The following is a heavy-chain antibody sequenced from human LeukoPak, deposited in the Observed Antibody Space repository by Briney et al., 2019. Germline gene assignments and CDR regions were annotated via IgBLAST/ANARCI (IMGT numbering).Heavy chain of an antibody. CDR1: GGSFSGYY. V-gene: IGHV4-34*01. J-gene: IGHJ4*02. Sequence: SETLSLTCAVYGGSFSGYYWSWIRQPPGKGLEWIGEINHSGSTNYNPSLKSRVTISVDTSKNQFSLKLSSVTAADTAVYYCARGLAVAGTGRGWLGYWGQGTLVTVSS. CDR2: INHSGST. D-gene: IGHD6-19*01. CDR3: ARGLAVAGTGRGWLGY.